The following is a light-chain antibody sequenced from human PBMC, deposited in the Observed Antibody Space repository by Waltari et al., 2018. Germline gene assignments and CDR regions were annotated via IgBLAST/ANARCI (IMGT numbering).Light chain of an antibody. V-gene: IGLV2-23*02. CDR2: EVS. CDR1: RNYVGSYNL. Sequence: QSALTQPAPVSGSPGQSITIPCTGSRNYVGSYNLVSWYKQHPGEAPTLILYEVSKRPSGVSDRFSGSKSGNTASLTISGLRPEDEADYYCCSYGGASARLFGGGTKVTVL. CDR3: CSYGGASARL. J-gene: IGLJ2*01.